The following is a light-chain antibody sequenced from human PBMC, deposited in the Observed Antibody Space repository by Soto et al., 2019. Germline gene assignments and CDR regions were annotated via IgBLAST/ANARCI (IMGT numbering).Light chain of an antibody. J-gene: IGLJ1*01. Sequence: SALTQPATESGSPGQSITISCTGTRSDVGGYNYVSWYQQHPGKAPKLMNYEVSNRPSGVSNRFSGSKSGNTACLTISGLQAEDEADYYCSSYTSSSTLYVFGTGAKVNVL. CDR2: EVS. V-gene: IGLV2-14*01. CDR1: RSDVGGYNY. CDR3: SSYTSSSTLYV.